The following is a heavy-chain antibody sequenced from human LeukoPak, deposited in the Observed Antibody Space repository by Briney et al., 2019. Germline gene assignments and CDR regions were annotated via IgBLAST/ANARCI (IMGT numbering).Heavy chain of an antibody. CDR2: INTDGTTI. Sequence: GGSLTLSCAASGFTFSTSWMHWVRQAPGKGLVWVSRINTDGTTIVYADPVKGRFTISRDNAKHTLYLQMNSLRDEDTAVYYCARAGYFRFDYWGQKTLV. J-gene: IGHJ4*02. D-gene: IGHD1-1*01. CDR3: ARAGYFRFDY. CDR1: GFTFSTSW. V-gene: IGHV3-74*01.